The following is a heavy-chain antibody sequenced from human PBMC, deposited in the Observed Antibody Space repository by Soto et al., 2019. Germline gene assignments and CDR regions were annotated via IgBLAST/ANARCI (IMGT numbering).Heavy chain of an antibody. CDR1: GYSFTRHD. CDR2: MNPNSGNA. J-gene: IGHJ5*02. CDR3: ARGAYNDYSHWFDP. V-gene: IGHV1-8*01. D-gene: IGHD4-4*01. Sequence: QVQLVQSGAEVRKPGASVRVSCKATGYSFTRHDINWLRQAAGQGLEWMGWMNPNSGNAVYEQKFQGRVTMTRNTSITTAYIEVTSLKSEDTAVYFCARGAYNDYSHWFDPWGQGTLVTVSS.